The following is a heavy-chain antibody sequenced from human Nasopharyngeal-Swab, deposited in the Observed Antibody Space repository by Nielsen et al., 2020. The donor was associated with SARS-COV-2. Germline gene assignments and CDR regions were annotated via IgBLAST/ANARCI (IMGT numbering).Heavy chain of an antibody. J-gene: IGHJ4*02. Sequence: GESLKISCAASGFTFSSYSMNWVRQAPGKGLEWVSSISSSSSYIYYADSVKGRFTISRDNAKNSLYLQMNSLRAEDTAAYYCAREGCSSTSCYFFDYWGQGTLVTVSS. CDR1: GFTFSSYS. CDR2: ISSSSSYI. V-gene: IGHV3-21*01. CDR3: AREGCSSTSCYFFDY. D-gene: IGHD2-2*01.